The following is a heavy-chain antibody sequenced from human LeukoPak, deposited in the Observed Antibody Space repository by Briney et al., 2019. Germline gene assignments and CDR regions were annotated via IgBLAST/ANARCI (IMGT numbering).Heavy chain of an antibody. D-gene: IGHD2-8*01. CDR1: GASISRHY. Sequence: SETLSLTCTVSGASISRHYWSWIRQPPGKGLEWIGYVYHDGTTNYNPSLKSRVAISNDTSRNQLSLKLSSMTAADTAVYYCAGGSTKADDYWGQGILVTVSS. V-gene: IGHV4-59*11. CDR2: VYHDGTT. CDR3: AGGSTKADDY. J-gene: IGHJ4*02.